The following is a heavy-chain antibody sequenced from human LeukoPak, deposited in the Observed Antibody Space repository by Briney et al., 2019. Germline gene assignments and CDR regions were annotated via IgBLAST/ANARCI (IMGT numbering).Heavy chain of an antibody. Sequence: GASVKVSCKASGDTFTSYDINWVRQATGQGLEWMGWMNPNSGNTGYAQKFQGRVTMTRNTSISTAYMELSSLRAEDTAVYYCARVVFYDDSAYRPCDYWGQGTLVTVSS. V-gene: IGHV1-8*01. J-gene: IGHJ4*02. CDR3: ARVVFYDDSAYRPCDY. CDR2: MNPNSGNT. D-gene: IGHD2/OR15-2a*01. CDR1: GDTFTSYD.